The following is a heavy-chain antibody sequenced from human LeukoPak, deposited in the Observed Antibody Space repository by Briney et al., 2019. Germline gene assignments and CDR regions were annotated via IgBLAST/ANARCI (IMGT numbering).Heavy chain of an antibody. D-gene: IGHD2-2*01. CDR2: IFTDGKT. V-gene: IGHV4-61*02. Sequence: SQTLSLTCSVSGGSINSGSLYWTWIRQPAGKGLEWIGRIFTDGKTNYNPSLNSRVIISADTSKNQFSLNLSSVTAADTAVYYCAREGPDAAGYFRHWGQGTLVTVSS. CDR1: GGSINSGSLY. CDR3: AREGPDAAGYFRH. J-gene: IGHJ1*01.